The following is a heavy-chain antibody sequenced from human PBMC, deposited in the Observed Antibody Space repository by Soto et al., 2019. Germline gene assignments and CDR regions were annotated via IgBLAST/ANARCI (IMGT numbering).Heavy chain of an antibody. CDR2: ISYDGSNK. CDR3: ARSMVRGVIVDCGDY. V-gene: IGHV3-30*03. CDR1: GFTFSSYG. Sequence: GGSLRLSCAASGFTFSSYGMHWVRQAPGKGLEWVAVISYDGSNKYYADSVKGRFTISRDNSKNTLYLQMNSLRAEDTAVYYCARSMVRGVIVDCGDYWGQGTLVTVSS. J-gene: IGHJ4*02. D-gene: IGHD3-10*01.